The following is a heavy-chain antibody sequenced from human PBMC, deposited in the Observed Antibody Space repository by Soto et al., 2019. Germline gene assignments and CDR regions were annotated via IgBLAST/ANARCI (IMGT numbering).Heavy chain of an antibody. V-gene: IGHV1-18*01. CDR2: ISVYNGNI. J-gene: IGHJ4*02. D-gene: IGHD3-10*01. CDR3: ARTYGSGDYFLPFEY. CDR1: GYMFNTYG. Sequence: QVQLLQSGAEVKKPGASVKVSCKASGYMFNTYGITWVRQAPGQGLEWMGWISVYNGNIDYAQKFEGRVTMTIAPATSTAYLELKSLTSDDAAVYYCARTYGSGDYFLPFEYWGQGTPVSVSS.